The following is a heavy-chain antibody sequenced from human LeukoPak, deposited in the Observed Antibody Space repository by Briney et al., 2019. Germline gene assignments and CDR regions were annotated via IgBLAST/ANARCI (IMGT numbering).Heavy chain of an antibody. CDR3: AKDVGKWESLHFFDY. V-gene: IGHV3-23*01. CDR1: GFTVSSNY. J-gene: IGHJ4*02. Sequence: GGSLRLSCAASGFTVSSNYMSWVRQAPGKGLEWISGISGSGASTYYADSVKGRFTISRDDSRNTLYLQMNSLRGDDTAVYYCAKDVGKWESLHFFDYWGQGTLATVSS. CDR2: ISGSGAST. D-gene: IGHD1-26*01.